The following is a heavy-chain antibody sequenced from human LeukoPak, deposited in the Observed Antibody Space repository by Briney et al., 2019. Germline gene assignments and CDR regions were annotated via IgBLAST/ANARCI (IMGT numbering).Heavy chain of an antibody. CDR3: ARSIAVAGTLIGDY. CDR1: GGTFSSYA. Sequence: ASVKVSCKASGGTFSSYAISWVRQAPGQGLEWMGGIIPIFGTANYAQKFQGRVTITADESTSTAYMELSSLRSEDTAVYYCARSIAVAGTLIGDYWGQGTLVTVSS. V-gene: IGHV1-69*13. D-gene: IGHD6-19*01. CDR2: IIPIFGTA. J-gene: IGHJ4*02.